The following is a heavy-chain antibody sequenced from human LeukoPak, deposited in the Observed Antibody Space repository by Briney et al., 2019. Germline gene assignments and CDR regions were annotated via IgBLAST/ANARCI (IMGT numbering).Heavy chain of an antibody. CDR3: ARHLSGYYYYYGMDV. Sequence: ASVKVSCKASGYTFTSYYMHWVRQAPGQGLEWMGIINPSGGSTSYAQKFQGRVTMTRDTSTSKVYMELSSLRSEDTAVYYCARHLSGYYYYYGMDVWGQGTTVTVSS. CDR1: GYTFTSYY. D-gene: IGHD3-10*01. CDR2: INPSGGST. J-gene: IGHJ6*02. V-gene: IGHV1-46*01.